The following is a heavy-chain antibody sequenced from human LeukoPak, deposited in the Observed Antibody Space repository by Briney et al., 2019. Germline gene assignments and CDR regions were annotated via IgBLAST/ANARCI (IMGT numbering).Heavy chain of an antibody. Sequence: SETLSLTCVVYGGSFSGHYWSWIRQPPGKGLEWIGEINHSGSTNYIPSLKSRVTISVDTSKNQFSLKLSSVTAADTAVYYCARLVGTFSTFDYWGQGTLVTVSS. J-gene: IGHJ4*02. CDR3: ARLVGTFSTFDY. D-gene: IGHD1-26*01. V-gene: IGHV4-34*01. CDR1: GGSFSGHY. CDR2: INHSGST.